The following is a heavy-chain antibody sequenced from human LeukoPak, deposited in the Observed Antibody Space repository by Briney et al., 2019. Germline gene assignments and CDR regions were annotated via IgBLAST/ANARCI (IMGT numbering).Heavy chain of an antibody. Sequence: GGSLRLSCAASGVSVSSNFMIWVRQAPGKGLEWVSLIYSGGETSYADSVRGRFSISRDNSKNTLYLQMNSLRVEDTAVYYCTRDPPAVAINTYAWGQGTLVTVSS. V-gene: IGHV3-66*01. CDR2: IYSGGET. J-gene: IGHJ5*02. D-gene: IGHD6-13*01. CDR3: TRDPPAVAINTYA. CDR1: GVSVSSNF.